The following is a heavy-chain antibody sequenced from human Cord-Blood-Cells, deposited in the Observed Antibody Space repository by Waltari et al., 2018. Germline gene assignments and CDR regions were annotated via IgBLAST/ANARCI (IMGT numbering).Heavy chain of an antibody. D-gene: IGHD3-9*01. CDR2: INHSGST. V-gene: IGHV4-34*01. CDR1: DGSFSGYY. CDR3: AAGYYFDY. Sequence: QVQLQQWGAGLLQPSETLSLTCAVHDGSFSGYYWSWIRHPPGKGLEWIGEINHSGSTNYNPSLKSRVTISVDTSKNQFSLKLSSVTAADTAVYYCAAGYYFDYWGQGTLVTVSS. J-gene: IGHJ4*02.